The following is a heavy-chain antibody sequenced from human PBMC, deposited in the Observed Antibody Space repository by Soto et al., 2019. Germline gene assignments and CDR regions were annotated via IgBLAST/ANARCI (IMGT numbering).Heavy chain of an antibody. CDR2: IDPSDSYT. V-gene: IGHV5-10-1*01. Sequence: XESLKISGKGSGYSVTSYWISWVRQMPGKGLEWMGRIDPSDSYTNYSPSFQGHVTISADKSISTAYLQWSSLKASDTAMYYCATPRGNIVVVPAAIRNDAFDIWGQGTMVTVSS. D-gene: IGHD2-2*02. CDR1: GYSVTSYW. CDR3: ATPRGNIVVVPAAIRNDAFDI. J-gene: IGHJ3*02.